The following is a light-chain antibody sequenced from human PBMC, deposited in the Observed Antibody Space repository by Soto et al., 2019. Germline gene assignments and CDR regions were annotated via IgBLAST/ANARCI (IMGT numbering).Light chain of an antibody. V-gene: IGLV2-14*03. Sequence: QSALTQVASVSASPGQSITISCTGTSSDVGGHNYVSWYQQHPGKAPKLMIYNVYYRPSCVSNRFSGSKSVNTASLTIAGLQADDEAYYYCSSDADSSTVVFGGGTK. CDR2: NVY. CDR1: SSDVGGHNY. J-gene: IGLJ2*01. CDR3: SSDADSSTVV.